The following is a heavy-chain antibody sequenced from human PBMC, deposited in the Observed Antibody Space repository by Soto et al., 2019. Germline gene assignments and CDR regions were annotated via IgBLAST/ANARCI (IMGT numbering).Heavy chain of an antibody. CDR2: IYHSGST. CDR1: GYSISSGYY. V-gene: IGHV4-38-2*01. D-gene: IGHD1-26*01. Sequence: SETLSLTCAVSGYSISSGYYWGWIRQPPGKGLEWIGSIYHSGSTYYNPSLKSRVTISVDTSKNQFSLKLSSVTAADTAVYYCASVDKWELLIDYWGQGTLVTVSS. CDR3: ASVDKWELLIDY. J-gene: IGHJ4*02.